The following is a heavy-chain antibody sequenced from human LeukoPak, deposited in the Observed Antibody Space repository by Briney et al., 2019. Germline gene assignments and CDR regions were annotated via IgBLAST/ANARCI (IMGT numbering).Heavy chain of an antibody. CDR2: IDYSGST. V-gene: IGHV4-30-4*08. CDR1: GGSISSGDYY. CDR3: ASSRRYYYDSSGYYAFDI. D-gene: IGHD3-22*01. J-gene: IGHJ3*02. Sequence: SETLSLTCTVSGGSISSGDYYWRWIRQPPGRGLEWIGYIDYSGSTYYNPSLKSRVTISVDTSKNQFSLKLSSVTAADTAVYYCASSRRYYYDSSGYYAFDIWGQGTMVTVSS.